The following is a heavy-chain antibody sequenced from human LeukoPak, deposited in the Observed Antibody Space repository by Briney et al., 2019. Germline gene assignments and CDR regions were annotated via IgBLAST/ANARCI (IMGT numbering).Heavy chain of an antibody. V-gene: IGHV1-8*01. J-gene: IGHJ4*02. CDR2: MKPNSGDT. CDR3: ARGPPESSSSDY. D-gene: IGHD6-13*01. CDR1: GYTFGSYD. Sequence: ASVKVSGKASGYTFGSYDINWVRQATGQGLGWMGWMKPNSGDTGYAQKFQGRVTMTRNTSISTAYMELSSLRSEDSAVYYCARGPPESSSSDYWGKGTLVTVSS.